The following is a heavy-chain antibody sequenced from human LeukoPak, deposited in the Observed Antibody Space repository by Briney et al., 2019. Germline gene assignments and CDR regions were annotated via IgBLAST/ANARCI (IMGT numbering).Heavy chain of an antibody. V-gene: IGHV3-13*01. D-gene: IGHD4-17*01. CDR2: IGTAGDT. CDR1: GFTFSNYD. Sequence: GGSLRLSCAASGFTFSNYDMHWVRQATGEGLEWVSAIGTAGDTYYPGSVKGRFTISRENAKNSLYLQMNSLRAGDTAVYYCARGPATVTASYYYYGMDVWGQGTTVTVSS. CDR3: ARGPATVTASYYYYGMDV. J-gene: IGHJ6*02.